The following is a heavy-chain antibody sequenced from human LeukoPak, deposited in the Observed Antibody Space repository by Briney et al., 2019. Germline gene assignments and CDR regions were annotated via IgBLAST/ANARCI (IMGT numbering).Heavy chain of an antibody. J-gene: IGHJ2*01. D-gene: IGHD3-3*02. CDR1: GFTLSTNY. Sequence: PGGSLRLSCAATGFTLSTNYMNWVRQAPGKGLEWVSILYSGSSTYYADSVEGRFTISRDSSENTLFLQMNDLRAEDTAVYYCARVGDHFHWYLDLWGRGTLVTVSS. CDR3: ARVGDHFHWYLDL. V-gene: IGHV3-53*01. CDR2: LYSGSST.